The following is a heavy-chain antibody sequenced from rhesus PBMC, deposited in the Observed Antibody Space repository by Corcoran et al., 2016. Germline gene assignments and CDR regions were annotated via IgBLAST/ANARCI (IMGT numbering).Heavy chain of an antibody. Sequence: QVQLQESGPGLVKPLETLSITCAVSGGSISSNYWSWIRQAPGKGLEGIGYICGSDNGPHHNPSLKSRVPLSVDTSQNPLSLKLSCVTASDTAVYYCARHGSGSWDNVGRFDVWGPGVLVTVSS. J-gene: IGHJ5-1*01. CDR1: GGSISSNY. CDR2: ICGSDNGP. CDR3: ARHGSGSWDNVGRFDV. D-gene: IGHD6-13*01. V-gene: IGHV4S11*01.